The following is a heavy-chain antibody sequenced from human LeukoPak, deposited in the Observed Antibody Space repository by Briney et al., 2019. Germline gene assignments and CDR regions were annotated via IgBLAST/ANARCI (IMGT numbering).Heavy chain of an antibody. CDR2: IYHSGST. J-gene: IGHJ4*02. Sequence: PSETLSLTCAVSGGSISSGGYSWSWIRQPPGTGLEWLGYIYHSGSTYYNPSLKSRVTISVDRSKNQFSLKLSSVTAADTAVYYCARGYCSGGSCYHPFDYWGQGTLVTVSS. CDR1: GGSISSGGYS. CDR3: ARGYCSGGSCYHPFDY. D-gene: IGHD2-15*01. V-gene: IGHV4-30-2*01.